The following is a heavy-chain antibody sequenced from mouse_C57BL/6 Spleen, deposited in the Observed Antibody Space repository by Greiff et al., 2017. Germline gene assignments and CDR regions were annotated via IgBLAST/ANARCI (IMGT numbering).Heavy chain of an antibody. CDR2: IDPSDSYT. Sequence: QVQLQQPGAELVKPGASVKLSCKASGYTFTSSWMQWVKQRPGQGLEWIGEIDPSDSYTTYNPKFKGKATLTVVTSSSTAYMQLSSLTSEDSAVYYCARRSGNYRDWFAYWGQGTLVTVSA. CDR3: ARRSGNYRDWFAY. J-gene: IGHJ3*01. D-gene: IGHD2-1*01. V-gene: IGHV1-50*01. CDR1: GYTFTSSW.